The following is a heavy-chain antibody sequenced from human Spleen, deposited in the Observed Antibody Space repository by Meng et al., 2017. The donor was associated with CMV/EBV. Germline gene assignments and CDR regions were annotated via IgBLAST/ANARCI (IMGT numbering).Heavy chain of an antibody. D-gene: IGHD4-23*01. CDR2: ISTYNGNT. Sequence: ASVKVSCKASGYTFTSYGISWVRQASGQGLEWMGWISTYNGNTNYAQKLQGRVTMTTDTSTITAYMELRSLRSDDTAVYYCARQRDYGGNYWYFDLWGRGTLVTVSS. CDR1: GYTFTSYG. V-gene: IGHV1-18*01. J-gene: IGHJ2*01. CDR3: ARQRDYGGNYWYFDL.